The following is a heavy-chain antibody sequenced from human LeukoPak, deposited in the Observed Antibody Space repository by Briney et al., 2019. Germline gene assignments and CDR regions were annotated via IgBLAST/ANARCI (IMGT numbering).Heavy chain of an antibody. CDR2: IYYSGST. Sequence: SETLSLTCAVSGGSISSGGYSWSWIRQPPGKGLEWIGYIYYSGSTYYNPSLKSRVTISVDTSKNQFSLKLSSVTAADTAVYYCARKCRYGTSCYLDYWGQGTLVTVSS. D-gene: IGHD2-2*01. V-gene: IGHV4-31*11. J-gene: IGHJ4*02. CDR3: ARKCRYGTSCYLDY. CDR1: GGSISSGGYS.